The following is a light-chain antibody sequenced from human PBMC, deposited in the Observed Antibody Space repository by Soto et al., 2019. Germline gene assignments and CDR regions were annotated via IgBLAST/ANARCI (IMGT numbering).Light chain of an antibody. V-gene: IGLV3-9*01. Sequence: SYELTQPLSVSVALGQTARITCGGNNIGSKNVHWYQQKPGQAPVLVIYRDSNRPSGIPERFSGSNSANTATLTINRAQVGDEADYYCQVWDSSTVFGGGTQLTVL. CDR3: QVWDSSTV. J-gene: IGLJ2*01. CDR2: RDS. CDR1: NIGSKN.